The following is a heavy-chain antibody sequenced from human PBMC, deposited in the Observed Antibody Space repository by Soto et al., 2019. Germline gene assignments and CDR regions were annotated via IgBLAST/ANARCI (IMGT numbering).Heavy chain of an antibody. Sequence: GGSLRLSCSASGFTFTSFAIHWVRQAPGKGLEWVAVISENGVNKYSAESGRGRFVISRDNSKNTVELEMISLRPEDTSIYFCARRLTKTVSALGYWGQGTLVTVSS. D-gene: IGHD2-8*01. J-gene: IGHJ4*02. CDR3: ARRLTKTVSALGY. V-gene: IGHV3-30*09. CDR1: GFTFTSFA. CDR2: ISENGVNK.